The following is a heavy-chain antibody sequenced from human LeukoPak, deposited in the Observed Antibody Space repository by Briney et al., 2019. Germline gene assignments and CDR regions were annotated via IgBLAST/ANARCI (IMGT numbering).Heavy chain of an antibody. V-gene: IGHV3-64D*09. J-gene: IGHJ4*02. CDR1: GFTYSTHS. CDR3: VICRVGATFDY. CDR2: INNNGDGT. Sequence: GGSLRLSCSVSGFTYSTHSMYWVRQAPGKGLEDVSGINNNGDGTHNADSVKGRFTISRDNPKITLYLQMSSVRVEDTAVYYCVICRVGATFDYWGQGTLVTVSS. D-gene: IGHD1-26*01.